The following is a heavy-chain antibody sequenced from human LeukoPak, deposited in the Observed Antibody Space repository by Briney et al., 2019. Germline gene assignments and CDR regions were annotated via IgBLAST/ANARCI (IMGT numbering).Heavy chain of an antibody. D-gene: IGHD1-26*01. Sequence: GGSLRLSCVTSGFTFSAYGISWVRQAPGKGLEWVSGISGSGAKTYYADSVEGRFTISRDNSKNTLYLQMNSLRAEDTAVYYCATLIVDRFDYWGQGTLVTVSS. J-gene: IGHJ4*02. CDR2: ISGSGAKT. CDR1: GFTFSAYG. V-gene: IGHV3-23*01. CDR3: ATLIVDRFDY.